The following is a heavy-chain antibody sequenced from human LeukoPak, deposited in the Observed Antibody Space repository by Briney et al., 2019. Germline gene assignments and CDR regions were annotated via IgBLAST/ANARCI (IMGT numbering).Heavy chain of an antibody. CDR3: TTGGSVIVAGTRAFDI. CDR2: IESEIDGGAT. CDR1: GFTFSNTW. Sequence: GGSLRLSCAASGFTFSNTWMNWVRQAPGKGLEWVGRIESEIDGGATDYAAPVQGRFTISRDDSQATLYLQMNSLKTEDTAVYYCTTGGSVIVAGTRAFDIWGQGTMVTVSS. V-gene: IGHV3-15*07. D-gene: IGHD5-12*01. J-gene: IGHJ3*02.